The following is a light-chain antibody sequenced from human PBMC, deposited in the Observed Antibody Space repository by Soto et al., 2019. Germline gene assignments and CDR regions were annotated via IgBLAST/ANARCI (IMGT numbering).Light chain of an antibody. CDR3: QQYNNRPPIT. Sequence: EIVLTQSPATLSLSPGQRATLPCTPSQSVSSNLAWYQQKPGQAPRLLIYGASTRATGIPARFSGSGSGTEFTLTISSLQSEDFAVYYCQQYNNRPPITFGQGTRLEIK. V-gene: IGKV3-15*01. J-gene: IGKJ5*01. CDR1: QSVSSN. CDR2: GAS.